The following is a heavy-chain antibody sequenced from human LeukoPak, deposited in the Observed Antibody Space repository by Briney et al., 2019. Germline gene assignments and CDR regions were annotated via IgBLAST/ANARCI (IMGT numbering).Heavy chain of an antibody. CDR3: ARQRTPVAGTPRFDY. Sequence: SVKVSCKASGGTFSSYAISWVRQAPGQGLEWMGRIIPIFGTANYAQKFQGRVTITTDESTSTAYMELSSLRSEDTAVYYCARQRTPVAGTPRFDYWGQGTLVTVSS. CDR2: IIPIFGTA. V-gene: IGHV1-69*05. D-gene: IGHD6-19*01. J-gene: IGHJ4*02. CDR1: GGTFSSYA.